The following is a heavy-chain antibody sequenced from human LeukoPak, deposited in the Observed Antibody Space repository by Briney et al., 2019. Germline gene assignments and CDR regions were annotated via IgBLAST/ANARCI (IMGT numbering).Heavy chain of an antibody. D-gene: IGHD6-19*01. Sequence: PSETLSLTCTVSGGSVSSGSYYWSWIRQPPGKGLEWIGYIYYSGSTNYNASLKSRATISVDTSKNQFSLKLSSVTTADTAVYYCARSGGYSSPLNYWGQGTLVTVSS. CDR1: GGSVSSGSYY. V-gene: IGHV4-61*01. J-gene: IGHJ4*02. CDR2: IYYSGST. CDR3: ARSGGYSSPLNY.